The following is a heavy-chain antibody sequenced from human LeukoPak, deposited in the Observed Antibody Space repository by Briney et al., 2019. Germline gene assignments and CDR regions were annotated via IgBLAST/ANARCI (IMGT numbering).Heavy chain of an antibody. Sequence: GGSLRLSCAASGFTFSSYWMSWVRQAPGKGLEWVANIKQDGSEKYYVDSVKGRFTISRDNAKNSLYLQMNSLRAEDTAVYYCARGKSILLWFGEKVNWFDPWGQGTLDTVSS. D-gene: IGHD3-10*01. V-gene: IGHV3-7*01. CDR2: IKQDGSEK. CDR3: ARGKSILLWFGEKVNWFDP. J-gene: IGHJ5*02. CDR1: GFTFSSYW.